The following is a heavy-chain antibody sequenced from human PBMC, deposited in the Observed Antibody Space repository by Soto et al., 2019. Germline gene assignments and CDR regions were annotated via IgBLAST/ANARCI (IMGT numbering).Heavy chain of an antibody. CDR2: ISGSGGTT. Sequence: GGSLRLSCAASGFTFSTYDMSRVRQAPGKGLEWVSAISGSGGTTYYADSVKGRFTISRDNSKNTLYLQMNSLRAEDTAVYYCANRDTSMIYRYYYGMDVWGQGTTVTVSS. J-gene: IGHJ6*02. CDR3: ANRDTSMIYRYYYGMDV. CDR1: GFTFSTYD. V-gene: IGHV3-23*01. D-gene: IGHD5-18*01.